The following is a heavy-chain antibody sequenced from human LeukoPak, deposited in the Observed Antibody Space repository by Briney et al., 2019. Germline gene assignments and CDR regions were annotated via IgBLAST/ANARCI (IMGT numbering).Heavy chain of an antibody. D-gene: IGHD3-22*01. J-gene: IGHJ4*02. CDR3: AREIVPSNLFDY. Sequence: SETLSLTCTVSGGSISSSSSSYYWGWIRQPPGKGLEWIGTINYSGNTYYNPSLKSRVTISVDTSKNQFSLNLSSVTAADTAAYYCAREIVPSNLFDYWGRGTLVTVSS. CDR2: INYSGNT. CDR1: GGSISSSSSSYY. V-gene: IGHV4-39*02.